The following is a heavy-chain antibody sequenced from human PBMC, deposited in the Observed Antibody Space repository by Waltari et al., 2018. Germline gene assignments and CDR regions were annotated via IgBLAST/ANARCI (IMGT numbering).Heavy chain of an antibody. D-gene: IGHD1-26*01. Sequence: EVQLLESGGGLVQPGGSLRLSCAASGFTFRSYAMSWVRQAPGKGLEWVSAISGSGGSTDYADSVKGRFTISRDNSKNTLYLQMNSLRAEDTAVYYCAKDKINPNGGSYSFDYWGQGTLVTVSS. CDR1: GFTFRSYA. CDR3: AKDKINPNGGSYSFDY. CDR2: ISGSGGST. J-gene: IGHJ4*02. V-gene: IGHV3-23*01.